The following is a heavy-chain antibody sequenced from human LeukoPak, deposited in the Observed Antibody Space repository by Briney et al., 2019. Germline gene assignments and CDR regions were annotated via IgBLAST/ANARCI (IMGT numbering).Heavy chain of an antibody. CDR2: NSGSDGSGGTT. J-gene: IGHJ4*02. CDR3: ATTYVTGRYDYFDY. D-gene: IGHD6-19*01. V-gene: IGHV3-23*01. CDR1: GFTFSRYG. Sequence: PGGSLRLSCAASGFTFSRYGMSWVRQAPGKGLEWVSVNSGSDGSGGTTYYADSVTGRFTISRDNAKNTLYLQMHSLRPEDTAVYYCATTYVTGRYDYFDYWGQETLVTVSS.